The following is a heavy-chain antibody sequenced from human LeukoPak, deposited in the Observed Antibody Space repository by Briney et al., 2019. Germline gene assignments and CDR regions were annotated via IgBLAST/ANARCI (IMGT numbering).Heavy chain of an antibody. CDR3: ARVDVLTGYPRREKFDY. CDR2: INPHSGDA. J-gene: IGHJ4*02. CDR1: GYTFTGYY. Sequence: ASVKVSCKASGYTFTGYYIHWVRQAPGQGLEWMGWINPHSGDANYAQKFQGRVTMTRDTSISTTYMELRSLRSDDTAVYYCARVDVLTGYPRREKFDYWGQGTLVTVSS. D-gene: IGHD3-9*01. V-gene: IGHV1-2*02.